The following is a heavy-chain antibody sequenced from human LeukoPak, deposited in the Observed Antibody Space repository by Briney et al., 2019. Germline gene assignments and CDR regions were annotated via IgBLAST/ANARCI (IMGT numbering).Heavy chain of an antibody. D-gene: IGHD4-17*01. Sequence: SETLSLTCAVSGLSFDDYYWAWVRQTLGKGLEWIGEINHSGYTNDSPSLKSRVTLSIDTSRKQFSLNLRSVTVADAGFYYCTRMTTGRDYWGQGTLVTVSS. CDR3: TRMTTGRDY. CDR1: GLSFDDYY. J-gene: IGHJ4*02. V-gene: IGHV4-34*01. CDR2: INHSGYT.